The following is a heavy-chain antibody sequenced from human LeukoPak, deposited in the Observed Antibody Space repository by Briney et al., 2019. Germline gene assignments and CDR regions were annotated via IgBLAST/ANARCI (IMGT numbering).Heavy chain of an antibody. CDR1: GFTFSDYY. D-gene: IGHD3-9*01. CDR2: ISSSGSTI. V-gene: IGHV3-11*01. J-gene: IGHJ4*02. CDR3: ARAYYDILTGYAVPFDY. Sequence: GGSLRLSCAASGFTFSDYYMSWIRQAPGKGLEWVSYISSSGSTIYYADSVKGRFTISRGNAKNSLYLQMNSLRAEDTAVYYCARAYYDILTGYAVPFDYWGQGTLVTVSS.